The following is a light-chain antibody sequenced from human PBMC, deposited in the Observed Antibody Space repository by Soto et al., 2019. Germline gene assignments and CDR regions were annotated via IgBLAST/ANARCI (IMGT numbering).Light chain of an antibody. J-gene: IGKJ4*01. CDR1: HIVSINY. V-gene: IGKV3-20*01. Sequence: ETVLTQSPGTLSLSPGERATLSCRASHIVSINYLAWYQQKPGQAPRLLIYGASSRATGIPDRFSGSGSGTDFTFTISRLEPEDYAVYYCQQYGNSPLTFGGGTKVDSK. CDR2: GAS. CDR3: QQYGNSPLT.